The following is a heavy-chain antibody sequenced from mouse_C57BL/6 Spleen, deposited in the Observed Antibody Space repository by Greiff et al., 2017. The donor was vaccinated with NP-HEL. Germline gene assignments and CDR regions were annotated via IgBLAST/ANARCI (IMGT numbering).Heavy chain of an antibody. D-gene: IGHD1-1*01. Sequence: QVQLQQPGAELVMPGASVKLSCKASGYTFTSYWMHWVKQSPGQGLEWIGEIDPSDSYTNYNQKFKGKSTLTVDKSSSTAYMQLSSLTSEDSAVYYCARVDYDGSSVWGQGTTRTVSS. CDR3: ARVDYDGSSV. CDR2: IDPSDSYT. V-gene: IGHV1-69*01. J-gene: IGHJ2*01. CDR1: GYTFTSYW.